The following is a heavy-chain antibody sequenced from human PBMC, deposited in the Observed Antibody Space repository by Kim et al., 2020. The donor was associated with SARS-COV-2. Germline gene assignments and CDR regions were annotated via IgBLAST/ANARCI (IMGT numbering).Heavy chain of an antibody. D-gene: IGHD3-22*01. V-gene: IGHV3-23*01. J-gene: IGHJ4*02. Sequence: YFADPVNGRSTISRDNPKNTLYLQLNSLRAEDTAVYYCAKESYDSSGHDYWGQGTLVTVSS. CDR3: AKESYDSSGHDY.